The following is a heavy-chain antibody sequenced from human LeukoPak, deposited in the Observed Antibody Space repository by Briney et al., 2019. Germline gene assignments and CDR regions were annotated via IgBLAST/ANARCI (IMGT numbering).Heavy chain of an antibody. J-gene: IGHJ4*02. Sequence: SETLSLTCTVSGGSISSYYWSWIRQSPGKGLEWIGYIYYSGSTNYNPSLKSRVTISVDTSKNQFSLKLSSVTAADMAVYYCARLSYGDYGASDYWGQGTLVTVSS. CDR3: ARLSYGDYGASDY. CDR1: GGSISSYY. V-gene: IGHV4-59*08. D-gene: IGHD4-17*01. CDR2: IYYSGST.